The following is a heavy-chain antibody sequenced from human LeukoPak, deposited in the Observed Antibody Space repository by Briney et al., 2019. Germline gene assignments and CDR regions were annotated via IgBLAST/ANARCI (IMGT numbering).Heavy chain of an antibody. D-gene: IGHD6-13*01. CDR3: ARGQRAGYSSSWYSY. Sequence: GASVKVSCKASGYTFTGYYMHWVRQAPGQGLEWMGWINPNSGGTNYAQKFQGWVTMTRDTSISTAYMELSRLRSDDTAVYYCARGQRAGYSSSWYSYWGQGTLVTVSS. CDR1: GYTFTGYY. J-gene: IGHJ4*02. CDR2: INPNSGGT. V-gene: IGHV1-2*04.